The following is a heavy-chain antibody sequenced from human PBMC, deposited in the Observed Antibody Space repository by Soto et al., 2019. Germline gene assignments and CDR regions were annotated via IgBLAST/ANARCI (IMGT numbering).Heavy chain of an antibody. CDR1: GGTFSSYA. CDR2: IIPIFGTA. Sequence: QVQLVQSGAEVKKPGSSVKVSCKASGGTFSSYAISWVRQAPGQGLEWMGGIIPIFGTANYAQKFQGRVTITADESTSTPYLELSSLRSEDTAVYCCARDAPLQSNWFDPWGQGTLVTVSS. D-gene: IGHD4-4*01. V-gene: IGHV1-69*01. J-gene: IGHJ5*02. CDR3: ARDAPLQSNWFDP.